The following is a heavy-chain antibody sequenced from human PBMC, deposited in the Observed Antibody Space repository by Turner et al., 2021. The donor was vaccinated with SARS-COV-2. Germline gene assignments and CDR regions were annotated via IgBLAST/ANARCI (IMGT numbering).Heavy chain of an antibody. J-gene: IGHJ4*02. D-gene: IGHD6-13*01. Sequence: QVQLQESGPGLLKPSQTLSLTCAVSGGSISSGGYYWSWIRQHPGKGLEWIGYIYNSGNTYYTTSLKSRVTISVDASKNQFSLKLSSVTAADTAVYFCARSSTSSNRFDYWGQGTLVTVSS. CDR1: GGSISSGGYY. CDR2: IYNSGNT. CDR3: ARSSTSSNRFDY. V-gene: IGHV4-31*11.